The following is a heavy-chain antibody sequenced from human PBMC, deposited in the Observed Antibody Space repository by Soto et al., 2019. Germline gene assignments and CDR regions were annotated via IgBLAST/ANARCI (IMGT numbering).Heavy chain of an antibody. CDR3: AKDMEYSSSEGSFDY. J-gene: IGHJ4*02. D-gene: IGHD6-13*01. V-gene: IGHV3-9*01. CDR2: ISWNSGSI. CDR1: GFTFDDYA. Sequence: SLRLSCAASGFTFDDYAMHWVRQAPGKGLEWVSGISWNSGSIGYADSVKGRFTISRDNAKNSLYLQMNSLRAEDTALYYCAKDMEYSSSEGSFDYWGQGTLVTVSS.